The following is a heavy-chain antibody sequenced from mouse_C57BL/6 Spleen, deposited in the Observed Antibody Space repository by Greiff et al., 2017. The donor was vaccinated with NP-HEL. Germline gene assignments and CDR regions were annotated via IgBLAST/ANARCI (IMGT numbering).Heavy chain of an antibody. CDR2: ISSGGAYI. J-gene: IGHJ3*01. CDR3: TRERNDGYYD. D-gene: IGHD2-3*01. V-gene: IGHV5-9-1*02. CDR1: GFTFSSYA. Sequence: EVKVEESGEGLVKPGGSLKLSCAASGFTFSSYAMSWVRQTPEKRLEWVAYISSGGAYIYYADPVKGRFTISRDNARNTLYLQMSSLKSEDTAMYYCTRERNDGYYDWGQGTLVTVSA.